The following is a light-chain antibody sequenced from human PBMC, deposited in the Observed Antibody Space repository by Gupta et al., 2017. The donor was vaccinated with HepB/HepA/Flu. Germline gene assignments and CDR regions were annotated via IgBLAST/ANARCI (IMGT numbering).Light chain of an antibody. J-gene: IGKJ1*01. V-gene: IGKV3-15*01. CDR2: GAS. Sequence: ILLTQPPATLSVSPGETVAFSCRASQDVHTYLAWIQQKPGQAPKVLFYGASARATGVPARFIGSGSRTEFTLTITSLQSEDVAVYGCQQYNNWPWTFGQGTKVEI. CDR1: QDVHTY. CDR3: QQYNNWPWT.